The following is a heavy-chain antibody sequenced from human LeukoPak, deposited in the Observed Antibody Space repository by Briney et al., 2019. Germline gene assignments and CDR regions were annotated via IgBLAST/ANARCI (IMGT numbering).Heavy chain of an antibody. CDR1: GGTFSSYA. D-gene: IGHD3-9*01. Sequence: GASVKVSCKASGGTFSSYAISWVRQAPGQGLEWMGRIIPILGIANYAQKFQGRVTITADKSTSTAYMELSSLRSEDTAVYYCASGTSGYYDILTGYQKFDYWGQGTLVTVSS. J-gene: IGHJ4*02. CDR3: ASGTSGYYDILTGYQKFDY. CDR2: IIPILGIA. V-gene: IGHV1-69*04.